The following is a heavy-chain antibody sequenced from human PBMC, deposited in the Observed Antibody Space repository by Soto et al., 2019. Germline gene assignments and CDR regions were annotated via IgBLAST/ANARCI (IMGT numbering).Heavy chain of an antibody. J-gene: IGHJ4*02. CDR2: IKGDETST. Sequence: EVQLVESGGGPAQFGGSLRLSCAASGFTFSNYWMHWVRQVPGKGLVWVSRIKGDETSTGYADSVKGRFTIFRDNVKNTLYLQMNSLRDEDTDVYYCARGVSGYYGFNYWGQGTLVTVSS. CDR3: ARGVSGYYGFNY. V-gene: IGHV3-74*01. CDR1: GFTFSNYW. D-gene: IGHD5-12*01.